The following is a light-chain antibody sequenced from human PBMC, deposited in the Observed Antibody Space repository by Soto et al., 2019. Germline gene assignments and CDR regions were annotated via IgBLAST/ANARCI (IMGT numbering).Light chain of an antibody. Sequence: EIVLTQSPGTLSLSPGERATLSCRASQSVRSNYLAWYQQKPGQAPRLLIYNSSTRATGIPDRFSGSGSGTDFTLAISSLQSEDFAVYYCQQYTNWPSWTFGQGTKVDIK. V-gene: IGKV3D-20*02. CDR3: QQYTNWPSWT. J-gene: IGKJ1*01. CDR2: NSS. CDR1: QSVRSNY.